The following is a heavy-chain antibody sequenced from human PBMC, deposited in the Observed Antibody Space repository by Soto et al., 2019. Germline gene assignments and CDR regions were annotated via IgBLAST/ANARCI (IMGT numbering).Heavy chain of an antibody. V-gene: IGHV1-69*13. CDR1: GGTFSSYA. CDR2: IIPIFGTA. CDR3: AGSRTYYYGMDV. J-gene: IGHJ6*02. Sequence: ASVKVSCKASGGTFSSYAISWVRPAPGQGLEWMGGIIPIFGTANYAQKFQGRVTITADESTSTAYMELSSLRSEDTAVYYCAGSRTYYYGMDVWGQGTTVTVSS.